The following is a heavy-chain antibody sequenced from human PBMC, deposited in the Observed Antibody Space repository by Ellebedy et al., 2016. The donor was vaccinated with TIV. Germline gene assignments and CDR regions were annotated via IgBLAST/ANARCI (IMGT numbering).Heavy chain of an antibody. D-gene: IGHD5-12*01. CDR1: GYRFTSYW. CDR3: ARLRGGYAHDAFDI. Sequence: GESLKISCKASGYRFTSYWIAWVRQMPGKGLEWMGIFYPGASDTRYSPSFQGHVTISADKSISTAYLHWRSLRASDTAMYYCARLRGGYAHDAFDIWGQGTMVPVSS. CDR2: FYPGASDT. J-gene: IGHJ3*02. V-gene: IGHV5-51*01.